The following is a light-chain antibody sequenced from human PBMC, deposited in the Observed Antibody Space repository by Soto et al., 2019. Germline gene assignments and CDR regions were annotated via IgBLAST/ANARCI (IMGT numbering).Light chain of an antibody. V-gene: IGKV1-5*03. J-gene: IGKJ1*01. Sequence: DIQMTQSPSTLSGSVGDRVTITCRASQTISSWLAWYQQKPGKAPKLLIYKASTLKSGVPSRFSGSGSGTECTRTNCPLQPDEFATYFCQQYNSYWTFGHGTKVDIK. CDR2: KAS. CDR1: QTISSW. CDR3: QQYNSYWT.